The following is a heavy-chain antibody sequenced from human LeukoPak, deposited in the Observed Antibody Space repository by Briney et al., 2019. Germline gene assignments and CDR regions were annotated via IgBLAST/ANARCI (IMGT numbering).Heavy chain of an antibody. CDR3: ASQLGGTTFH. CDR1: GVSINTYF. Sequence: SETLSLTCTVSGVSINTYFWSWIRQPPGKGLGWDGYVYYTGITNYNPSLKSRVSISLDTSKNQFSLRLNSVTAAETAVYYCASQLGGTTFHWGQGTLVTVSS. CDR2: VYYTGIT. D-gene: IGHD1/OR15-1a*01. J-gene: IGHJ4*02. V-gene: IGHV4-59*01.